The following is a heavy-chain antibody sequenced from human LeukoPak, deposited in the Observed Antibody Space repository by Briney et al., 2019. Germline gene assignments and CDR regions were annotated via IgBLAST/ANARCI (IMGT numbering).Heavy chain of an antibody. D-gene: IGHD2-2*01. CDR2: IDWDDDK. Sequence: SGPALVKPTQTLTLTCTFSGFPLSTSGMRVSWIRQPPGKALEWLARIDWDDDKFYSTSLKTRLTISKDTSKNQVVLTMTNMDPVDTATYYCARTASPANWFDPWGQGTLVTVSS. CDR3: ARTASPANWFDP. J-gene: IGHJ5*02. CDR1: GFPLSTSGMR. V-gene: IGHV2-70*04.